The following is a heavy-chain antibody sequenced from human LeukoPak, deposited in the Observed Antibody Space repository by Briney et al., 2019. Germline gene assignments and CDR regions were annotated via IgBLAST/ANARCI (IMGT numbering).Heavy chain of an antibody. J-gene: IGHJ4*02. CDR2: IYYSGST. CDR3: ARGRDLLWFGEPTLDY. D-gene: IGHD3-10*01. CDR1: GGSISSSSYY. V-gene: IGHV4-39*01. Sequence: ETLSLTCTVSGGSISSSSYYWGWIRQPPGKGLEWIGSIYYSGSTYYNPSLKSRVTISVDTSKNQFSLKLSSVTAADTAVYYCARGRDLLWFGEPTLDYWGQGTLVTVSS.